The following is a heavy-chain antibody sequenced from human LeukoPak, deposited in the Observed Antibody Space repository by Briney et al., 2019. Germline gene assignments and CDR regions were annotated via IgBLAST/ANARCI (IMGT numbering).Heavy chain of an antibody. Sequence: SETLSLTCTVSDDSITMYYWTWIRQPPGKGLEWIGYVDHTGSTRFNPSLHGRVSISRDTSKNFFSLRLRSVTAADTAVYFCARGRVSSSTWYSTYYYFFHMDFWGKGTTVTVSS. D-gene: IGHD4-11*01. J-gene: IGHJ6*03. CDR3: ARGRVSSSTWYSTYYYFFHMDF. V-gene: IGHV4-59*01. CDR1: DDSITMYY. CDR2: VDHTGST.